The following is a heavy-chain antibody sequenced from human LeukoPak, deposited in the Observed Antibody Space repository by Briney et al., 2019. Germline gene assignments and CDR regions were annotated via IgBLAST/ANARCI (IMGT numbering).Heavy chain of an antibody. J-gene: IGHJ4*02. CDR3: AKDVYGGYGGLDY. CDR1: GFPFSTYA. Sequence: GGSLRLSCAASGFPFSTYAMSWVRQAPGKGLEWVSSIRGSDGSTYYADSVKGRFAISRDNSKNTLYLQMNSLRAEDTAVYYCAKDVYGGYGGLDYWGQGTLVTVSS. D-gene: IGHD4-17*01. CDR2: IRGSDGST. V-gene: IGHV3-23*01.